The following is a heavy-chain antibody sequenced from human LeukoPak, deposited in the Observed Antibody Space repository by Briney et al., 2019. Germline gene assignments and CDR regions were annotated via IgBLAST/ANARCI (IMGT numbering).Heavy chain of an antibody. CDR2: ITSSSTYT. V-gene: IGHV3-11*06. CDR1: GFTFSDYY. CDR3: ARDPYSGTYGDTYYYYMDV. J-gene: IGHJ6*03. Sequence: PGGSLRLSCAASGFTFSDYYMGWIRQAPGKGLEWVSSITSSSTYTFYADSVKGRFTISRDNARNSLYLQMNSLRAEDTAVYYCARDPYSGTYGDTYYYYMDVWGKGTTVTISS. D-gene: IGHD1-26*01.